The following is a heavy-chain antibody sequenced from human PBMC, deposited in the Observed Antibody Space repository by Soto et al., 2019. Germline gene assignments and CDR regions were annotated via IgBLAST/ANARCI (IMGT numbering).Heavy chain of an antibody. V-gene: IGHV2-70*04. CDR2: IDWDDDK. CDR1: GFSLRTTGMR. Sequence: SCPTLVNPTQTLTLTCTFSGFSLRTTGMRXSWIRQPPGKALEWLARIDWDDDKFYSTSLKTRLTISKDTSENQVVLKMTNMDPVDTATYYCARTAGYYRGRNFDFWGQGTLVTVCS. CDR3: ARTAGYYRGRNFDF. D-gene: IGHD3-10*01. J-gene: IGHJ4*02.